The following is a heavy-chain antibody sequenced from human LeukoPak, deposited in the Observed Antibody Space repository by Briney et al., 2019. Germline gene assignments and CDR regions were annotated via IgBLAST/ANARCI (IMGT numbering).Heavy chain of an antibody. D-gene: IGHD6-19*01. CDR1: GFIFRSYY. CDR2: INPDGSEE. Sequence: GGSLRLSCTASGFIFRSYYMSWVRQAPGKGLEWVGNINPDGSEENYVDSVRGRFTISRDNAKNSLYLQMNSLRAEDTAVYYCARHDPSRRSGWYSYWGQGTLVTVSS. J-gene: IGHJ4*02. CDR3: ARHDPSRRSGWYSY. V-gene: IGHV3-7*01.